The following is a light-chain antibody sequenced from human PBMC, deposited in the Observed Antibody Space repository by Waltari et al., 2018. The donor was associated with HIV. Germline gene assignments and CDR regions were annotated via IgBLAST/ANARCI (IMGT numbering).Light chain of an antibody. CDR3: SSFTTSSTLI. Sequence: QSALTQPPSVSGSPGQSVTISCTGTSSDVGTYNRVSWYQQPPGPAPKVVIYEVSNLPSGVPDRFSGSKSGNTASLTISGLQAEDEADYYCSSFTTSSTLIFGGGTRLTVL. CDR2: EVS. J-gene: IGLJ2*01. V-gene: IGLV2-18*02. CDR1: SSDVGTYNR.